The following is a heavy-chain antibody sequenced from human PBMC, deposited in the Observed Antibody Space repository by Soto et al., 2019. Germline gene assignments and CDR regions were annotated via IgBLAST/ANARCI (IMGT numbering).Heavy chain of an antibody. J-gene: IGHJ3*02. Sequence: ASVKVSCKASGYTFTSYGISWVRQAPGQGLEWMGWISAYHGNTNYAQKLQGRVTMTTDASTSTAYMELRSLRSDDTAVYYCARDPTYSSHDDFDIWGQGTMVTVSS. D-gene: IGHD6-13*01. CDR1: GYTFTSYG. CDR2: ISAYHGNT. CDR3: ARDPTYSSHDDFDI. V-gene: IGHV1-18*04.